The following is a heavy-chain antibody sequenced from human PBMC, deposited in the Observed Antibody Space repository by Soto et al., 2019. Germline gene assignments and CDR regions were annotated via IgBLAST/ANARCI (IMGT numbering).Heavy chain of an antibody. CDR1: GFTFSSYA. J-gene: IGHJ6*02. CDR2: ITGSGDST. V-gene: IGHV3-23*01. Sequence: EVQLLESGGGLVQRGGSLRLSCAASGFTFSSYAMTWVRQAPGKGLEWVSAITGSGDSTYYADSVKGRFTISRDHSKYPLSLQADSLRAEDTAVYFCAKNVGTYYDYYAMDVWGQGTTVTVSS. D-gene: IGHD3-16*01. CDR3: AKNVGTYYDYYAMDV.